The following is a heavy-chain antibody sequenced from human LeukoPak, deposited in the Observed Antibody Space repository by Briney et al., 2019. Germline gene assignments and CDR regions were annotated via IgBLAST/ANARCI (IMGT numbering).Heavy chain of an antibody. CDR2: ISSSGSTI. J-gene: IGHJ6*03. CDR3: AKVGGFTIFGVVTEAYYYYMDV. D-gene: IGHD3-3*01. CDR1: GFTFSDYY. V-gene: IGHV3-11*04. Sequence: SGGSLRLSCAASGFTFSDYYMSWIRQAPGKGLEWVSYISSSGSTIYYADSVKGRFTISRDNAKNSLYLQMNSLRAEDTAVYYCAKVGGFTIFGVVTEAYYYYMDVWGKGTTVTVSS.